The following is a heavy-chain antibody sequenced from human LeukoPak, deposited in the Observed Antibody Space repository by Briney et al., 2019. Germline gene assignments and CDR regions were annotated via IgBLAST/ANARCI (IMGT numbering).Heavy chain of an antibody. J-gene: IGHJ3*02. CDR2: ISSSGFTI. Sequence: KPGGSLGLSCAASGFTFSDYHMNWIRRAPGKGLEWVSYISSSGFTIYFADSVKGRFTISRDNAKNSLYLQMNSLRAEDTAVYYCARGDRAMKHDAFDIWGQGTMVTVSS. V-gene: IGHV3-11*01. D-gene: IGHD5-18*01. CDR1: GFTFSDYH. CDR3: ARGDRAMKHDAFDI.